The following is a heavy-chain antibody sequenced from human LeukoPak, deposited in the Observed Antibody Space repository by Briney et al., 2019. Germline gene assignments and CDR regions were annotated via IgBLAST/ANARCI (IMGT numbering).Heavy chain of an antibody. CDR1: GYTFTSYG. Sequence: GASVKVSCKASGYTFTSYGTSWVRQAPGQGLEWMGWISAYNGNTNYAQKLQGRVTMTTDTSTSTAYMELRSLRSDDTAVYYCARDSSPYCTTTSCYPRDNWFDPWGQGTLVTVSS. CDR2: ISAYNGNT. V-gene: IGHV1-18*01. D-gene: IGHD2-2*01. CDR3: ARDSSPYCTTTSCYPRDNWFDP. J-gene: IGHJ5*02.